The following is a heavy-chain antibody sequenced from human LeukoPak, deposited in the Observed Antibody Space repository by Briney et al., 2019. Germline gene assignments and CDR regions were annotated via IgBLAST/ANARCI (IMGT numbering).Heavy chain of an antibody. CDR1: GFTFSRYA. J-gene: IGHJ4*02. CDR2: INTDSSDI. D-gene: IGHD2-2*01. CDR3: ARDTFQPGLIDS. Sequence: GGSLRLSCAASGFTFSRYAMSWVRQAPGKGLEWVSYINTDSSDIHYADSVRGRFTISRDNARNTLYLQLSSLRAEDSAVYYCARDTFQPGLIDSWGQGTLVTVSS. V-gene: IGHV3-21*05.